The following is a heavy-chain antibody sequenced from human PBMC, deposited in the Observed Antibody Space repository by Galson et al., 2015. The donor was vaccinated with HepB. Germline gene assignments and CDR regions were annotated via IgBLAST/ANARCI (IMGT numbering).Heavy chain of an antibody. CDR3: ARDCILKSTGVVVAAGDY. J-gene: IGHJ4*02. D-gene: IGHD2-15*01. CDR2: ISSSSSYT. Sequence: SLRLSCAASGFTFSDYYMSWIRQAPGKGLEWVSYISSSSSYTNYADSVKGRFTISRDNAKNSLYLQMNSLRAEDTAVYYCARDCILKSTGVVVAAGDYWGQGTLVTVSS. CDR1: GFTFSDYY. V-gene: IGHV3-11*06.